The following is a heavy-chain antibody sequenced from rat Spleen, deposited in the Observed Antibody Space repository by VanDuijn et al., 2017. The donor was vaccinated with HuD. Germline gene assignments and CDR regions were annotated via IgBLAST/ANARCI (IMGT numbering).Heavy chain of an antibody. CDR3: TTRPYYSSLNWFPY. J-gene: IGHJ3*01. CDR2: ITHDGSST. V-gene: IGHV5-7*01. Sequence: EVQLVESGGGLVQPGRSLRLSCAASGFTFSDYNMAWVRQAPRKGLEWVAIITHDGSSTYYRDSVKGRFTISRDNAKSTLYLQMDSLRSEDTATYYCTTRPYYSSLNWFPYWGQGTLVTVSS. CDR1: GFTFSDYN. D-gene: IGHD1-2*01.